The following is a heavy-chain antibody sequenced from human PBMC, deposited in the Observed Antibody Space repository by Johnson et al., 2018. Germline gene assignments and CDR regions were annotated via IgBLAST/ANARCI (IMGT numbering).Heavy chain of an antibody. CDR2: ISYDGSNK. CDR3: AKSDRDRNYYDSSGYSAYFQH. Sequence: QVQLQESGGGLVQSGGSLRLSCAASGFTFSSYAMHWVRQAPGKGLEWVAVISYDGSNKYYADSVKGRFTISRDNAKNSLCLQMNSLRAEDTAVDYCAKSDRDRNYYDSSGYSAYFQHWGQGTLVTVAS. D-gene: IGHD3-22*01. J-gene: IGHJ1*01. V-gene: IGHV3-30-3*02. CDR1: GFTFSSYA.